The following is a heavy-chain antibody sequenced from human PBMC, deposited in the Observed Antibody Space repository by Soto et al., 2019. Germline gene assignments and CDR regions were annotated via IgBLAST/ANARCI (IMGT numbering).Heavy chain of an antibody. J-gene: IGHJ1*01. CDR1: GYKFTTYF. Sequence: ASVKVSCKASGYKFTTYFIHWVRQAPGQGLEWMGMSHHSGDTGYAQKFRGRVTMTIDTSTTTAYMELRNLTSEDTAVYFSVRGYCTTSPCSGDFQFWGQGTLVTVSS. D-gene: IGHD2-15*01. V-gene: IGHV1-46*01. CDR2: SHHSGDT. CDR3: VRGYCTTSPCSGDFQF.